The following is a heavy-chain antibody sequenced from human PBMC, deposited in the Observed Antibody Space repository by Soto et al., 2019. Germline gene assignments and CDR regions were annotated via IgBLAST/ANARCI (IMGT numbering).Heavy chain of an antibody. D-gene: IGHD3-3*01. Sequence: LRLSCAAPGFTFSSYAMHWVRQAPGKGLERVAVISYDGSNKYYADSVKGRFTISRDNSKNTLYLQMSSLRAEDTAVYYCARETYYDFWSGSSPAVYYFDYWGQGTLVTVSS. CDR1: GFTFSSYA. CDR3: ARETYYDFWSGSSPAVYYFDY. CDR2: ISYDGSNK. V-gene: IGHV3-30-3*01. J-gene: IGHJ4*02.